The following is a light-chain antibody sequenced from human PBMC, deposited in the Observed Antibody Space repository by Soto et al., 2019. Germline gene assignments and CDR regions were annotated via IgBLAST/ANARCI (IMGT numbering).Light chain of an antibody. CDR3: QQFFSAPLT. J-gene: IGKJ4*01. CDR2: WAS. CDR1: QSLLYSSNNKNY. Sequence: DIVMTQSPDSLAVSLGERATINCKSSQSLLYSSNNKNYLVWYQQKPGQSPKLLISWASTRESGVPDRFSGSGSGTDFTLTISGLQAEDVAVYYCQQFFSAPLTFGGGTKVEIK. V-gene: IGKV4-1*01.